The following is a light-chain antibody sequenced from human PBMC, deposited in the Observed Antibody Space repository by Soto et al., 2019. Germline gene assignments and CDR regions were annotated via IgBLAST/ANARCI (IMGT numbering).Light chain of an antibody. CDR2: DAS. CDR1: QSVSSY. V-gene: IGKV3-11*01. J-gene: IGKJ4*01. Sequence: EIVLTQSPATLSLSPGERATLSCRASQSVSSYLAWYQQKPGQAPRLLIYDASNRATGIPARFSGSGSGTDFTPTISSLEPEDFAVYYCQQRSNWHTFGGGTKVEIK. CDR3: QQRSNWHT.